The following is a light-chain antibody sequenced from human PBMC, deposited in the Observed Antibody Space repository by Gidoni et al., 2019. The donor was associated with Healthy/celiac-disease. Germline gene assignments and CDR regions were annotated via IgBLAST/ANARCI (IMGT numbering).Light chain of an antibody. CDR3: NSRDSSGNHLV. CDR2: GKN. Sequence: SSELTQDPAVSVALGQTVRITCQGDSLRSYYASWYQQKPGPAPVLVIYGKNNRPSGIPDRFSGSSSGNTASLTITGAQAEEEADYYCNSRDSSGNHLVFGGGTKLTVL. V-gene: IGLV3-19*01. CDR1: SLRSYY. J-gene: IGLJ2*01.